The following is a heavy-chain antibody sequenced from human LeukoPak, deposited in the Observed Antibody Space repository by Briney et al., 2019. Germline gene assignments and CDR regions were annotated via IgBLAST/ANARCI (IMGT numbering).Heavy chain of an antibody. D-gene: IGHD3-16*02. CDR1: GGSISSGSYY. CDR3: ARGLYDYVWGSYRYIDY. V-gene: IGHV4-61*02. J-gene: IGHJ4*02. CDR2: IYTSGST. Sequence: SETLSLTRTVAGGSISSGSYYWSWIRQPAGKGLEWIGRIYTSGSTNYNPSLKSRVTISVDTSTNQFSLKLSSVTAADTAVYYCARGLYDYVWGSYRYIDYWGQGTLVTVSS.